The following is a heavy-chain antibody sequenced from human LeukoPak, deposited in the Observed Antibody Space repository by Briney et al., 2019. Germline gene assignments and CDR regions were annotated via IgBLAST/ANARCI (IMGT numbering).Heavy chain of an antibody. Sequence: PGRSPRLSCAASGFTFSSYVMHWVRQAPGKGLEWVAAVSYDGNNKYHADSVKGRFTISRDNSRNTLYLQMNSLRVEDTAVYYCARRERLGYSYGRGTLDIWGQGTMVTVSS. D-gene: IGHD5-18*01. J-gene: IGHJ3*02. CDR2: VSYDGNNK. CDR3: ARRERLGYSYGRGTLDI. CDR1: GFTFSSYV. V-gene: IGHV3-30*03.